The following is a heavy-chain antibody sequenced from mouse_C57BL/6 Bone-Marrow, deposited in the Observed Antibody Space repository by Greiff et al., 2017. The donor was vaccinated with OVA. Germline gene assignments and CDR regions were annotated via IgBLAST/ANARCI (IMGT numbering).Heavy chain of an antibody. CDR1: GYAFSSYW. CDR2: IYPGDGDT. V-gene: IGHV1-80*01. D-gene: IGHD3-2*02. CDR3: AETSQFYAMDY. J-gene: IGHJ4*01. Sequence: VMLQQSGAELVKPGASVKISCKASGYAFSSYWMNWVKQRPGKGLEWIGQIYPGDGDTNYNGKFKGKATLTADKSSSTAYMQLSSLTSEDSAVYFCAETSQFYAMDYWGQGTSVTVSS.